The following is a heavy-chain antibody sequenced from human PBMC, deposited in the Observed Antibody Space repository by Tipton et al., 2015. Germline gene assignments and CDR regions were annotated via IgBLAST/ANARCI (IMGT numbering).Heavy chain of an antibody. CDR1: GFNVSTHY. V-gene: IGHV3-53*01. D-gene: IGHD1-26*01. CDR2: IYSGGSP. Sequence: SLRLSCTASGFNVSTHYMSWVRQAPGKGLEWVSIIYSGGSPFYADSVNGRFTISRDNSKNTLSLQMNSLRAEDTAVYYCAKVVRSGIGSPLAFEVWGQGTMVTVSS. CDR3: AKVVRSGIGSPLAFEV. J-gene: IGHJ3*01.